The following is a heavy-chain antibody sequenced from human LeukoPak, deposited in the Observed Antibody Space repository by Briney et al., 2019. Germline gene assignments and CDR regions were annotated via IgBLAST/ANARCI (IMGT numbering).Heavy chain of an antibody. Sequence: PSETLSLTCTVSGGSISSSSYYWGWIRQPPGKGLEWIGSIYYSGSTYYNPSLKSRVTISVDTSKNQFSLKLSSVTAADTAVYYCARDLGFVDYWGQGTLVTVSS. V-gene: IGHV4-39*07. CDR3: ARDLGFVDY. CDR1: GGSISSSSYY. CDR2: IYYSGST. D-gene: IGHD2-2*03. J-gene: IGHJ4*02.